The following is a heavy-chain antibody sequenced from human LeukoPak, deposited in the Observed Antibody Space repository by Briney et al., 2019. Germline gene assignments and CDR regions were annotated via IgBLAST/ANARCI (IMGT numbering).Heavy chain of an antibody. J-gene: IGHJ4*02. CDR1: GDSFSSYH. Sequence: SETLSLTCTVTGDSFSSYHWSWLRQAPGKGLEWIGYISSTGTTSYNPSLKSRVTFSVDTSKSHFSLRLTSVTAADTAVYYCARVGRGTHTWGSYYCDHWGQGTLVSVSS. D-gene: IGHD3-16*01. CDR3: ARVGRGTHTWGSYYCDH. V-gene: IGHV4-59*01. CDR2: ISSTGTT.